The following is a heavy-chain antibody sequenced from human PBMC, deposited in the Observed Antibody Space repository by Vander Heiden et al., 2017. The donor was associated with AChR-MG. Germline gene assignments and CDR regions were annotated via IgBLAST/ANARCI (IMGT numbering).Heavy chain of an antibody. CDR1: GGSISSSSYY. CDR3: ARLMTTVTTTGVHWYFDL. Sequence: QLQLQESGPGLVKPSETLSLTCTVSGGSISSSSYYWGWIRQPPGKGLEWIGSIYYSGSTYYNPSLKSRVTISVDTSKNQFSLKLSSVTAADTAVYYCARLMTTVTTTGVHWYFDLWGRGTLVTVSS. J-gene: IGHJ2*01. V-gene: IGHV4-39*01. D-gene: IGHD4-17*01. CDR2: IYYSGST.